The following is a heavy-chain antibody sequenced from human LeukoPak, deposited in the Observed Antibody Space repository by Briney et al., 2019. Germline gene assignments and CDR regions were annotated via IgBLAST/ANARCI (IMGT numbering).Heavy chain of an antibody. Sequence: GGSLRLSCAASGFTLNTNHMNWVRQAPGKGLEWVSIMYPWGSAFYTDSVKGRFTVTRDESKNMMFLQMNTLRPDDTAMYYCVRQGGGDNCRWGQGALVTVSS. D-gene: IGHD4-23*01. CDR3: VRQGGGDNCR. J-gene: IGHJ4*01. CDR2: MYPWGSA. V-gene: IGHV3-66*02. CDR1: GFTLNTNH.